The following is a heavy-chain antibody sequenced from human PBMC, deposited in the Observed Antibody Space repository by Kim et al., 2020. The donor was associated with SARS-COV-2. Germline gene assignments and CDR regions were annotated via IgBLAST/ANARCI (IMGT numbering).Heavy chain of an antibody. V-gene: IGHV3-23*01. CDR3: ARRPDTYYYDSSGYGYYFDY. Sequence: GGSLRLSCAASGFTFSSYAMSWVRQAPGKGLEWVSAISGSGGSTYYADSVKGRFTISRDNSKNTLYLQMNSLRAEDTAVYYCARRPDTYYYDSSGYGYYFDYWGQGTLVTVSS. CDR1: GFTFSSYA. CDR2: ISGSGGST. J-gene: IGHJ4*02. D-gene: IGHD3-22*01.